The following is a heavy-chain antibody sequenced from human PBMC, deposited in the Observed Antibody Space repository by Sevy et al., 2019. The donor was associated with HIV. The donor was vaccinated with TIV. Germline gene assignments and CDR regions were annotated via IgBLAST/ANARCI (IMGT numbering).Heavy chain of an antibody. CDR1: GFTFSSYA. CDR2: ISYDGSNK. Sequence: GGSLRLSCAASGFTFSSYAMHWVRQAPGKGLEWVAVISYDGSNKYYADSVKGRFTICRDNSKNTLYLQMNSLRAEDTAVYYCGGAGYYDSSGYYYHDAFDIWGQGTMVTVSS. J-gene: IGHJ3*02. D-gene: IGHD3-22*01. V-gene: IGHV3-30-3*01. CDR3: GGAGYYDSSGYYYHDAFDI.